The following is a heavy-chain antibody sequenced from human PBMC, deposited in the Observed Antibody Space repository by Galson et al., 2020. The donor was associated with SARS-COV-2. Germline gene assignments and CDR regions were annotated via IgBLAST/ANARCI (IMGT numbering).Heavy chain of an antibody. CDR2: IDGGGATT. Sequence: GGSLRLSCVVSGFPFRSYGMSWVRQAPGKGLEWVSAIDGGGATTYYAGSVKGRFTISRDDSKNTLYLQMNTLKVEDTAIYYCAKDPLYWGQGIPVTVSS. CDR3: AKDPLY. J-gene: IGHJ4*02. V-gene: IGHV3-23*01. CDR1: GFPFRSYG.